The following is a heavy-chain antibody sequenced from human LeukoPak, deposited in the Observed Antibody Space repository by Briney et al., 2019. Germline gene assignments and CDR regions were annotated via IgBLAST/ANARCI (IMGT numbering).Heavy chain of an antibody. Sequence: PSETLSLTCTVSGDSISSYYWSWIRQPPGKGLEWIGYIYYSGSTNYNPSLKSRVTISVDTSKNQFSLKLSSVTAADTAVYYCATLWFGEGDDAFDIWGQGTMVTVSS. CDR3: ATLWFGEGDDAFDI. J-gene: IGHJ3*02. V-gene: IGHV4-59*08. D-gene: IGHD3-10*01. CDR1: GDSISSYY. CDR2: IYYSGST.